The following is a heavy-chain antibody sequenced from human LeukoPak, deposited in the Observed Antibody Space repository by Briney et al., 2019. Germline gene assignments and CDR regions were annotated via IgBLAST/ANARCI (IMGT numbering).Heavy chain of an antibody. D-gene: IGHD3-9*01. CDR2: INHLGNT. V-gene: IGHV4-34*01. CDR1: DGPFDGYY. CDR3: ASSDILTRGSTAFDI. J-gene: IGHJ3*02. Sequence: PSETLSLTCAVSDGPFDGYYWTWIRQPPGEGPEWIGEINHLGNTNYNPSLKSRVTISVDTSKNQFSLKLSSVTAADTAVYYCASSDILTRGSTAFDIWGQGTMVTVSS.